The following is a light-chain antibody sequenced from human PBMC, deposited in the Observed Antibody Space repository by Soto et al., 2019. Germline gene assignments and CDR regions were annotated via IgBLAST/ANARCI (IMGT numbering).Light chain of an antibody. Sequence: QSVLSPPPSASATPGRRVTISCSGSGSNIGSIGVNWYKHIPGTAPKLLIYSDNQLPSGVPDRFSGSKSGTSASLAISGLQSEDEADYYCAAWDGSLSVVLFGGGTKVTVL. V-gene: IGLV1-44*01. J-gene: IGLJ2*01. CDR2: SDN. CDR1: GSNIGSIG. CDR3: AAWDGSLSVVL.